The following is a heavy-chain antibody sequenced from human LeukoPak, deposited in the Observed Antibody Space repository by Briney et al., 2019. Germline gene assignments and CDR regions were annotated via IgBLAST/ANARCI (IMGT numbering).Heavy chain of an antibody. V-gene: IGHV3-48*03. D-gene: IGHD3-22*01. CDR2: ISSSGSTI. J-gene: IGHJ4*02. CDR3: AKHSSAYYFNLYYFDF. CDR1: GFTFSSYE. Sequence: GGSLRLSCAASGFTFSSYEMNWVRQAPGKGLEWVSYISSSGSTIYYADSVKGRFTISRDNAKNSLYLQMNSLRAEDTAVYYCAKHSSAYYFNLYYFDFWGQGTLVTVSS.